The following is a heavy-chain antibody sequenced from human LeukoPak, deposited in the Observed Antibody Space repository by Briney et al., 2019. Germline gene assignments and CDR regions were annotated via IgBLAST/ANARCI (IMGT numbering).Heavy chain of an antibody. V-gene: IGHV4-59*08. J-gene: IGHJ5*02. CDR3: ARWDELDWAFGT. CDR2: FSLGETT. D-gene: IGHD2-21*01. Sequence: PSEPLSLTCSVCGASITTYSWNWLRQTPRKGLEWIGYFSLGETTRNTSSLKSRVTISRDTSKNQVSLKLTSVTAADTAVYYCARWDELDWAFGTWGPGTLVTVSS. CDR1: GASITTYS.